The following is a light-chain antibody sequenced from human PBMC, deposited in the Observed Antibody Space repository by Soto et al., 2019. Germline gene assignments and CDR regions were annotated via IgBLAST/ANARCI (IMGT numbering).Light chain of an antibody. CDR3: ATWDTSLSAVL. CDR2: DDN. J-gene: IGLJ2*01. Sequence: QSVLTQPPSVSAAPGQTVTISCSGSSSNIGNNYVSWYQQLPRTAPKLLISDDNKRPSGIPDRFSGSKSGTSATLGITGLQTGDEADYYCATWDTSLSAVLLGGGTKVTVL. CDR1: SSNIGNNY. V-gene: IGLV1-51*01.